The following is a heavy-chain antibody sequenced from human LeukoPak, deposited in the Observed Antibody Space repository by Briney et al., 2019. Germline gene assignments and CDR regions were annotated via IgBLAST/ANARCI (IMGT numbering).Heavy chain of an antibody. CDR1: GGSISSSSYY. J-gene: IGHJ3*02. CDR3: ARDSDDSSSWEAPAFDI. Sequence: PSETLSLTCTVSGGSISSSSYYWGWIRQPPGKGLEWIGSIYYSGSTYYNPSLKSRVTISVDTSKNQFSLKLSSVTAADTAVYYCARDSDDSSSWEAPAFDIWGQGTMVTVSS. V-gene: IGHV4-39*02. D-gene: IGHD6-13*01. CDR2: IYYSGST.